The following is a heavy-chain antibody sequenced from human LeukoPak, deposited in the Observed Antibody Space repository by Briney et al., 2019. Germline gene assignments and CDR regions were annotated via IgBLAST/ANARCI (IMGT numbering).Heavy chain of an antibody. Sequence: ASVKVSCKASGGTFSSYAISWVRQAPGQGLEWMGGIIPIFGTANYAQKFQGRVTITADKSTSTAYMELNSLRAEDTAVYYCAKDAGRNSVGWFDPWGQGTLVTVSS. V-gene: IGHV1-69*06. D-gene: IGHD6-13*01. CDR1: GGTFSSYA. CDR3: AKDAGRNSVGWFDP. J-gene: IGHJ5*02. CDR2: IIPIFGTA.